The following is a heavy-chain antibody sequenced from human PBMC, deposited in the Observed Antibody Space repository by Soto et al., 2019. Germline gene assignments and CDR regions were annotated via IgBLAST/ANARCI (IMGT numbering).Heavy chain of an antibody. J-gene: IGHJ4*02. CDR2: IYGGGNGP. D-gene: IGHD2-2*03. CDR1: GFTFSDFA. Sequence: EVQVLESGGGLVQPGGSLRLSCAATGFTFSDFALGWSPRAPGRGLEWVSGIYGGGNGPHYAYSVKGRVTISRDNSKNTLYLQMNSLRAEDTAVYYCAKMEGMDPWAYSFDYWGQGTLVTVSS. V-gene: IGHV3-23*01. CDR3: AKMEGMDPWAYSFDY.